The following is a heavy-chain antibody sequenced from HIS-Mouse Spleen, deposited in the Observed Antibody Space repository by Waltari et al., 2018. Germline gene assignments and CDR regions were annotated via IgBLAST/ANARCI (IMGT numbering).Heavy chain of an antibody. Sequence: QVQLQQWGAGLLKPSETLSLTCAVYGGSSSGYYWSWILQPPGKGLEWIGEINHSGSTNYNPSLKSRVTISVDTSKNQFSLKLSSVTAADTAVYYCARGRFHSWNDAFDIWGQGTMVTVSS. D-gene: IGHD1-1*01. CDR2: INHSGST. V-gene: IGHV4-34*01. CDR1: GGSSSGYY. CDR3: ARGRFHSWNDAFDI. J-gene: IGHJ3*02.